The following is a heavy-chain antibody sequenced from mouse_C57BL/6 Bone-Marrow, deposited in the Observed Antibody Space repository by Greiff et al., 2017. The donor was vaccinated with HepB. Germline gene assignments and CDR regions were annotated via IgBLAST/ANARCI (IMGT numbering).Heavy chain of an antibody. J-gene: IGHJ3*01. D-gene: IGHD1-1*01. V-gene: IGHV1-61*01. CDR3: ARYGNYYGSSPAWFAY. Sequence: VKLQQPGAELVRPGSSVKLSCKASGYTFTSYWMDWVKQRPGQGLEWIGNIYPSDSETHYNQKFKDKATLTVDKSSSTAYMQLSSLTSEDSAVYYCARYGNYYGSSPAWFAYGGQGTLVTVSA. CDR2: IYPSDSET. CDR1: GYTFTSYW.